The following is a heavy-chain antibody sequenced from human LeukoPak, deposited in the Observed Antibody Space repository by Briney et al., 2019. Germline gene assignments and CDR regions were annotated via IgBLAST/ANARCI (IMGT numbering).Heavy chain of an antibody. CDR2: ISAYNGNT. CDR3: ARDQGVDCSGGSCYDRGPFVDYDSSAYFDY. Sequence: EASVKVSCKASGYTFTSYGISWVRQAPGQGLEWMGWISAYNGNTNYAQKLQGRVTMTTDTSTSTVYMELSSLRSEDTAVYYCARDQGVDCSGGSCYDRGPFVDYDSSAYFDYWGQGTLVTVSS. D-gene: IGHD2-15*01. CDR1: GYTFTSYG. V-gene: IGHV1-18*01. J-gene: IGHJ4*02.